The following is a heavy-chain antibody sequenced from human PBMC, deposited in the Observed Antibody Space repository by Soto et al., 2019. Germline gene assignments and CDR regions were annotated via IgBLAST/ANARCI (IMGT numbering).Heavy chain of an antibody. CDR1: GFILSGYD. CDR3: ARAGYDSCGFYFYAMDV. D-gene: IGHD5-18*01. V-gene: IGHV3-13*05. J-gene: IGHJ6*02. CDR2: IGTAGDP. Sequence: EEQLVESGGGLVQPGGSLRLSCVASGFILSGYDMHWVRQATGEGLEWVSAIGTAGDPYYSGSVKGRFTISRGNAEDSVYFEMNSLGAGDTAVYYCARAGYDSCGFYFYAMDVWGPGTTVTVSS.